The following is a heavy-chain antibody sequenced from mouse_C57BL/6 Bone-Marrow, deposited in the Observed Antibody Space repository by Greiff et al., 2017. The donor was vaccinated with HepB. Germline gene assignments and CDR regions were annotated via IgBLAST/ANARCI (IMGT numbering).Heavy chain of an antibody. J-gene: IGHJ2*01. CDR1: GFTFSSYG. CDR3: ARHICYYGSSLDY. Sequence: EVMLVESGGDLVKPGGSLKLSCAASGFTFSSYGMSWVRQTPDKRLEWVATISSGGSYTYYPDSVKGRFTISRDNAKNTLYLQMSSLKSEDTAMYYCARHICYYGSSLDYWGQGTTLTVSS. D-gene: IGHD1-1*01. V-gene: IGHV5-6*01. CDR2: ISSGGSYT.